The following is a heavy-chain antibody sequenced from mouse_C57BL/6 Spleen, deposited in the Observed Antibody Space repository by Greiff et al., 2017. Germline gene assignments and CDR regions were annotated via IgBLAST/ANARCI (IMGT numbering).Heavy chain of an antibody. CDR1: GYAFSSYW. V-gene: IGHV1-80*01. CDR2: IYPGDGDT. J-gene: IGHJ2*01. CDR3: AREGITTVVEGYYFDY. D-gene: IGHD1-1*01. Sequence: VKLVESGAELVKPGASVKISCKASGYAFSSYWMNWVKQRPGKGLEWIGQIYPGDGDTNYNGKFKGKATLTADKSSSTAYMQLSSLTSEDSAVYFCAREGITTVVEGYYFDYWGQGTTLTVSS.